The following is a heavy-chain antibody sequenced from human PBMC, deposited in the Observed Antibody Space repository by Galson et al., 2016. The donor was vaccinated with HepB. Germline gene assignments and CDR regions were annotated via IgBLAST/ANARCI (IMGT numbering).Heavy chain of an antibody. V-gene: IGHV3-53*01. CDR3: AGHMRGTLKY. CDR2: IYSGGGR. D-gene: IGHD2-21*01. J-gene: IGHJ4*02. CDR1: GFTVSSTY. Sequence: SLRLSCAASGFTVSSTYMSWVRQAPGKGLEWVSSIYSGGGRHYADSVKSRFTISRDNSMNTLYLQMNSLSAEDTAVYYCAGHMRGTLKYWGQGTLVSVPS.